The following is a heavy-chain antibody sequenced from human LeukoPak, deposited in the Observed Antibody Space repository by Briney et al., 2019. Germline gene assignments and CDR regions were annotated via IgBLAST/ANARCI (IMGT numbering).Heavy chain of an antibody. V-gene: IGHV4-34*01. CDR1: GGSFSGYY. CDR2: INHSGST. D-gene: IGHD3-22*01. Sequence: SETLSLTCAVSGGSFSGYYWSWIRQPPGKGLEWIGEINHSGSTNYNPSLKSRVTISVDTSKNQFSLKLSSVTAADTAVYYCARGSGTYYYDSSGYPDSFQHWGQGTLVTVSS. CDR3: ARGSGTYYYDSSGYPDSFQH. J-gene: IGHJ1*01.